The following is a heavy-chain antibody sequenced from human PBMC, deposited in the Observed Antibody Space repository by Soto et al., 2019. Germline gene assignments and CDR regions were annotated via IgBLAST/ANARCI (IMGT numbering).Heavy chain of an antibody. CDR1: GFTFSDYY. CDR2: IISSSSYT. V-gene: IGHV3-11*05. J-gene: IGHJ4*02. Sequence: QVQRVESGGGLVKTGGSLRLSCADSGFTFSDYYMSWIRQAPGKGLEWVSYIISSSSYTNYADAVKGRFTISRDNAKNSLYLQMNSRRSEDTAVYYCARDHSSGRPYYFDSWCQATLVTVSS. D-gene: IGHD6-19*01. CDR3: ARDHSSGRPYYFDS.